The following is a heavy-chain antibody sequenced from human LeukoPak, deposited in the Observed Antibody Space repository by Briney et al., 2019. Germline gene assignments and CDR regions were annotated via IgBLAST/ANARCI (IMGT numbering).Heavy chain of an antibody. J-gene: IGHJ4*02. V-gene: IGHV3-23*01. CDR3: AKDRNAWPTNFDS. Sequence: PGGSLRLSSAASGFTFRTYTVNWVRQAPRKGLEWVSAISSSGGTTYYADSLKGRFSISRDNSKNTLYLRMNSPRAKDTAIYDCAKDRNAWPTNFDSWGQGTLVTVSA. D-gene: IGHD5-24*01. CDR2: ISSSGGTT. CDR1: GFTFRTYT.